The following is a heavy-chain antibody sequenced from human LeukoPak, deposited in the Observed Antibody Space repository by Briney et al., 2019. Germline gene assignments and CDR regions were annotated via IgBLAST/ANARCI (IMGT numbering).Heavy chain of an antibody. Sequence: PGGSLRLSCAASGFTFSSYSMNWVRQAPGKGLEWVSSISSSSSYIYYADSVKGRFTISRDNSKNTLYLQMNSLRAEDTAVYYCAKDRLSVADGDIWGQGTMVTVSS. J-gene: IGHJ3*02. CDR1: GFTFSSYS. CDR2: ISSSSSYI. V-gene: IGHV3-21*04. D-gene: IGHD6-19*01. CDR3: AKDRLSVADGDI.